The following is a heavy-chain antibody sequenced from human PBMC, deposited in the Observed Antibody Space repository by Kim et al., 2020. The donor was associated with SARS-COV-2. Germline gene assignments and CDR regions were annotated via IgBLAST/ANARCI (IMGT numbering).Heavy chain of an antibody. J-gene: IGHJ3*02. CDR3: AREYSSGWYGAFDI. D-gene: IGHD6-19*01. V-gene: IGHV3-7*01. Sequence: DSVKGRFTISRDNAKNSLYLQMNSLRAEDTAVYYCAREYSSGWYGAFDIWGQGTMVTVSS.